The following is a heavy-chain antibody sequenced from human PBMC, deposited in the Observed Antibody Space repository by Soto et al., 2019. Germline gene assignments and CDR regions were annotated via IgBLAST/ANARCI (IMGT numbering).Heavy chain of an antibody. V-gene: IGHV3-23*01. Sequence: EVQLLDSGGGLVPPGGSLRLSCAASGFTFSNCGMSWVRQTPGKGLEWVSGISVGGGTHYADSVKGRFTISRDNSKNTLFLQMNTVTGEDTAVYYCARGWIGEFLFAYWGQGTLVTVSS. CDR2: ISVGGGT. J-gene: IGHJ4*02. CDR1: GFTFSNCG. D-gene: IGHD3-10*01. CDR3: ARGWIGEFLFAY.